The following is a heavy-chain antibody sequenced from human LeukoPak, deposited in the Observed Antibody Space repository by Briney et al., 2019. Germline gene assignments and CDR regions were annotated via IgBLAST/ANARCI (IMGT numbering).Heavy chain of an antibody. J-gene: IGHJ4*02. Sequence: GGSLRLSCAASGFTVSSNYMSWVRQAPGKGLEWVSVIYSGGSTYYADSVKGRFTISRDNSKNTLYLQMNSLRAEDTAVYYCASGERDYYGSVSSYYFDYWGQGTLVTVSS. CDR1: GFTVSSNY. CDR2: IYSGGST. V-gene: IGHV3-66*01. CDR3: ASGERDYYGSVSSYYFDY. D-gene: IGHD3-10*01.